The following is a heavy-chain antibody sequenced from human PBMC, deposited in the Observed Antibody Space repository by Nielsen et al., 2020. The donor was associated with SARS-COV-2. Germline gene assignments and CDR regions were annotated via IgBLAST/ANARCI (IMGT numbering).Heavy chain of an antibody. Sequence: SETLSLTCAVYGGSFSGYYWSWIRQPPGKGLEWIGEINHSGSTNYNPSLKSRVTISVDTSKNQFSLKLSSVTAADTAVYYCARGQGHYYDSSGYYHYFDYWGQGTLVTVSS. J-gene: IGHJ4*02. CDR1: GGSFSGYY. CDR3: ARGQGHYYDSSGYYHYFDY. D-gene: IGHD3-22*01. V-gene: IGHV4-34*01. CDR2: INHSGST.